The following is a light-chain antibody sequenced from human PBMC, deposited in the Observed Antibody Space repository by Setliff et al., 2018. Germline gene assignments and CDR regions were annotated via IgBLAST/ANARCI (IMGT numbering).Light chain of an antibody. J-gene: IGLJ2*01. V-gene: IGLV2-14*03. CDR3: SSYTRATFVV. CDR1: HSDIGGYNY. CDR2: DVT. Sequence: QSALTQPASVSGSPGQSITISCTGTHSDIGGYNYVSWYQQHPGRAPKLIIYDVTNRPSGVSHRFSGSKSGNTASLTISGLQTEDEADYYCSSYTRATFVVLGGGTKVTVL.